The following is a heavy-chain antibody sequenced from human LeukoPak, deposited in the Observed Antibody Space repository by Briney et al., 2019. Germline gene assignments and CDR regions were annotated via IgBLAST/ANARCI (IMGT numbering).Heavy chain of an antibody. CDR3: AIRYFIVEVIAYGAFDI. CDR1: GFTFSSYA. Sequence: GGSLRLSCAASGFTFSSYAMNWVRQAPGKGLEWVSTITNSDGSTYYADSVKGRFTISRDNSKNTLYLQMNSLRAEDTAVYYCAIRYFIVEVIAYGAFDIWGQGTMVTVSS. D-gene: IGHD2-21*01. CDR2: ITNSDGST. J-gene: IGHJ3*02. V-gene: IGHV3-23*01.